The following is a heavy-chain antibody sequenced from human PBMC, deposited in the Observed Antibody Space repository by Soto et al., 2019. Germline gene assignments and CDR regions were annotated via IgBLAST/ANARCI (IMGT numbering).Heavy chain of an antibody. J-gene: IGHJ5*02. CDR1: GGTFSSYG. CDR3: ARAHGSSWYNWFDP. V-gene: IGHV1-69*01. Sequence: QVLLVQSGAELKKPGSSVKVSCKASGGTFSSYGISWVRQAPGRGLEWMGGIIPLFGTTNYAQKFRGRVTVTADESTSTAYMELRGLRFEDTAVYYCARAHGSSWYNWFDPWGQGTLVTVS. CDR2: IIPLFGTT. D-gene: IGHD6-13*01.